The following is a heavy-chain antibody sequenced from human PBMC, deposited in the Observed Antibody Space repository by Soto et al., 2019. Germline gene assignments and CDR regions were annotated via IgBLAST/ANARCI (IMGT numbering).Heavy chain of an antibody. CDR3: ARGPYSAGSLYYLDY. CDR2: ISPNGGIT. V-gene: IGHV1-46*01. D-gene: IGHD4-4*01. J-gene: IGHJ4*02. CDR1: GYTFIHYY. Sequence: QVQLVQSGAEVEKPGASVKVSCKASGYTFIHYYIHWVRQAPGEGLEWMGFISPNGGITSQEQKFQRRVSMTRDTHTLTVYMDLSSLRSEDTGIYYCARGPYSAGSLYYLDYWGQGPLVTVSS.